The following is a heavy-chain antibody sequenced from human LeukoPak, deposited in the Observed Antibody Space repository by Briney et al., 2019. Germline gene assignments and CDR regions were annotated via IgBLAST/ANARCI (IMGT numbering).Heavy chain of an antibody. Sequence: RRASVKVSCKASGYTFTGYYMHWVRQAPGQGLEWMGWINPNGGGTNYAQKFQGWVTMTRDTSISTAYMELSRLRSDDTAVYYCARGRSATPPVDYWGQGTLVTVSS. CDR3: ARGRSATPPVDY. D-gene: IGHD3-10*01. CDR2: INPNGGGT. V-gene: IGHV1-2*04. CDR1: GYTFTGYY. J-gene: IGHJ4*02.